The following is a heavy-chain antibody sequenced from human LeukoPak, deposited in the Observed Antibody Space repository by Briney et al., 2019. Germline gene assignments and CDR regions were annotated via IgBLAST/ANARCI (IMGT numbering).Heavy chain of an antibody. J-gene: IGHJ3*02. Sequence: GGSLRLSCAASGFTFSSCSMNWVRQAPGKGLEWVSYIYSSSRSIHYADSVKGRFTISRDNAKNSLYLQMNSLRAEDTAVYYCARDFARDAFDIWGQGTMVTVSS. D-gene: IGHD3-3*01. V-gene: IGHV3-48*01. CDR1: GFTFSSCS. CDR3: ARDFARDAFDI. CDR2: IYSSSRSI.